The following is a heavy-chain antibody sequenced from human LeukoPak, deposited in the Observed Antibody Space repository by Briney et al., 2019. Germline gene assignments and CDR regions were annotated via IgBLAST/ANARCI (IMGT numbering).Heavy chain of an antibody. V-gene: IGHV1-69*04. CDR3: ARLVIAAAGPGDEAYYYYGMDV. CDR2: IIPIFGIA. J-gene: IGHJ6*02. Sequence: GSSVKVSCKASGGTFSSYAISWVRQAPGHGLEWMGRIIPIFGIANYAQKFQGRVTITADKSTSTAYMELSSLRSEDTAVYYCARLVIAAAGPGDEAYYYYGMDVWGQGTTVTVSS. D-gene: IGHD6-13*01. CDR1: GGTFSSYA.